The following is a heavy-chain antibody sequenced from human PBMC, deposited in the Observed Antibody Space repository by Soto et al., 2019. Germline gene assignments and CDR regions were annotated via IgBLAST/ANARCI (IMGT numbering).Heavy chain of an antibody. CDR3: ANVRG. CDR2: SSGTGFNA. J-gene: IGHJ4*02. V-gene: IGHV3-23*01. CDR1: GFTLSSFA. Sequence: EVQLLESGGGLVQPGGSLSLSCAGSGFTLSSFALNWVRQAPGKGLEWVSASSGTGFNAYYADSVRGRFTVSRDNSKNTVFFQMNSLRVEDTAVYYCANVRGWGQGTLVTVSS. D-gene: IGHD3-3*01.